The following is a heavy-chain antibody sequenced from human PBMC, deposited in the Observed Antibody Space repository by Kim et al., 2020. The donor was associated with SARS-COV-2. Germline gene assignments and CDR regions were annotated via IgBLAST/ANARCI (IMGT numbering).Heavy chain of an antibody. CDR3: ARVLRAPKDGREDDY. D-gene: IGHD3-10*01. J-gene: IGHJ4*02. V-gene: IGHV4-34*01. CDR2: INHSGST. CDR1: GGSFSGYY. Sequence: SETLSLTCAVYGGSFSGYYWSWIRQPPGKGLEWIGEINHSGSTNYNPSLKSRVTISVDTSKNQFSLKLSSVTAADTAVYYCARVLRAPKDGREDDYWGQGTLVTVSS.